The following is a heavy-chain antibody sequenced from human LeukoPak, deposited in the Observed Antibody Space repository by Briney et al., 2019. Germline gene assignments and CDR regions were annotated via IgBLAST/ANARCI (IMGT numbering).Heavy chain of an antibody. D-gene: IGHD1-26*01. V-gene: IGHV3-48*03. CDR1: GFTFSSYE. J-gene: IGHJ4*02. Sequence: GGSLRLSCAASGFTFSSYEMNWVRQAPGMGLEWLSYISSSGSTIYYADSVKGRFTISRDNAKNSLYLQMNSLRAEDTALYYCARASGSYNPFDYWGQGTLVTVSS. CDR2: ISSSGSTI. CDR3: ARASGSYNPFDY.